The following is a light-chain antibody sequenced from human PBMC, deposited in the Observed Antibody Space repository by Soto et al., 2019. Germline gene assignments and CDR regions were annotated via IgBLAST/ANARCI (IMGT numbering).Light chain of an antibody. Sequence: DIQMTQSPCTLSATAVDRVTITCRASQSISSWLAWYQHKPGKAPKLLIYDASNLDSGVPSRFSGSGSGTEFSLTISNLQPDDCATYYCQQYENYWKFGQGTKVDIK. J-gene: IGKJ1*01. V-gene: IGKV1-5*01. CDR3: QQYENYWK. CDR2: DAS. CDR1: QSISSW.